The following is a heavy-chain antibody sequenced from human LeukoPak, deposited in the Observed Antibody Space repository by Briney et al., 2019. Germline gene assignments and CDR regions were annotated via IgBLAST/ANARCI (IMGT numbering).Heavy chain of an antibody. CDR3: AREDRRSASRKMGIDY. CDR2: IYTSGST. Sequence: SETLSLTCTVSGGSISSGSYYWSWIRQPAGKGLEWIGRIYTSGSTNYNPSLKSRVTISVDTSKNQFSLKLSSVTAADTAVYYCAREDRRSASRKMGIDYWGQGTLVTVSS. V-gene: IGHV4-61*02. CDR1: GGSISSGSYY. D-gene: IGHD5-24*01. J-gene: IGHJ4*02.